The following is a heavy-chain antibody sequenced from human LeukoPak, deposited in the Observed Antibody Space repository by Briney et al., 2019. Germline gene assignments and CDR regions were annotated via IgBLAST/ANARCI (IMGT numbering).Heavy chain of an antibody. Sequence: SETLSLTCTLSGFSISTYYWSWIRQPPGKGLEWIGYIYHSGSTNYNPSLKSRVTISVDTSKNQFSLKQSSVTAADTAVYYCARGGSYASPIGYWGQGALVTVSS. J-gene: IGHJ4*02. CDR2: IYHSGST. D-gene: IGHD2-15*01. CDR3: ARGGSYASPIGY. CDR1: GFSISTYY. V-gene: IGHV4-59*01.